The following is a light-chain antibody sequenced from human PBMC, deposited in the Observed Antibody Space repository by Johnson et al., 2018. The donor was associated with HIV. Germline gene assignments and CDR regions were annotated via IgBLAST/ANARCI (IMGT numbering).Light chain of an antibody. Sequence: QSVLSQPPSVSAAPGQKVTISCSGSSSDMGNYAVSWYQQLPGTAPKLLIYENNKRPSGIPDRFSASKSGTSAILDITGLQTGDEADYYCGTWDSSLSYVFGTGTKVTVL. CDR2: ENN. J-gene: IGLJ1*01. CDR3: GTWDSSLSYV. CDR1: SSDMGNYA. V-gene: IGLV1-51*02.